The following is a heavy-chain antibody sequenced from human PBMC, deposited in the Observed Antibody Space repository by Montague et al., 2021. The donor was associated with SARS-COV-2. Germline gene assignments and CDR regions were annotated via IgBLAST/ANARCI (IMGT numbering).Heavy chain of an antibody. V-gene: IGHV4-59*01. CDR1: GGSISSYY. CDR2: INYSGST. J-gene: IGHJ4*02. Sequence: SETLSLTCTVSGGSISSYYWSWIRQPPGKGLEWIGYINYSGSTNYNPSLKSRVTISVATYKTQYSLKLSYVTAADTAVYYCSRGFDYWGQGTLVTVSS. CDR3: SRGFDY.